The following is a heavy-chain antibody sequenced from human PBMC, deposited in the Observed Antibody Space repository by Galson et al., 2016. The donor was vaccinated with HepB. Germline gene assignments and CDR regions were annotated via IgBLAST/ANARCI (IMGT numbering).Heavy chain of an antibody. D-gene: IGHD3-10*01. CDR3: ARGGRGEYYYGMDV. CDR1: GFTFSDYT. Sequence: SLRLSCAASGFTFSDYTINWVRQAPGKGLEWVSSISRSVNYIYYADSVKGRFTISRDNSKSSLSLQMNRLRAEDTAMYYCARGGRGEYYYGMDVWGQGTTVTVSS. CDR2: ISRSVNYI. J-gene: IGHJ6*02. V-gene: IGHV3-21*01.